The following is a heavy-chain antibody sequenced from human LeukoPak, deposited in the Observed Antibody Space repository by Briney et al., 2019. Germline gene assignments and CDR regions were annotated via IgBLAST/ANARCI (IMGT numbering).Heavy chain of an antibody. D-gene: IGHD3-22*01. J-gene: IGHJ4*02. CDR1: GYTLTSYA. CDR2: INAGNGNT. V-gene: IGHV1-3*01. CDR3: ARDLARSITMMKY. Sequence: ASVKVSCKASGYTLTSYAMHWVRQAPGQRLEWMGWINAGNGNTKYSQKFQGRVTITRDTSASTAYMELSSLRSEDTAVYYCARDLARSITMMKYWGQGTLVTVSS.